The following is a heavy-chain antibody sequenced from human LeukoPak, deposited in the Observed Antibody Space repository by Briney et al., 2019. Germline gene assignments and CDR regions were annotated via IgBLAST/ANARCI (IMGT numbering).Heavy chain of an antibody. J-gene: IGHJ4*02. CDR2: ISGSGGST. CDR3: AKEEDCYDSSGYGD. V-gene: IGHV3-23*01. CDR1: GFTFSSYA. D-gene: IGHD3-22*01. Sequence: GGTLRLSCAASGFTFSSYAMSWVRQAPGKGLEWVSAISGSGGSTYYTYSAHGRFTISRDNSKTTLYLQMNSLRADDTAVYYCAKEEDCYDSSGYGDWGQGTLVTVSS.